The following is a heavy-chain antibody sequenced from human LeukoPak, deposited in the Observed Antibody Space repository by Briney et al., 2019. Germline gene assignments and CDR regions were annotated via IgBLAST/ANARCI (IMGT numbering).Heavy chain of an antibody. V-gene: IGHV3-21*01. CDR1: GFTFSRYS. CDR3: ARFDCSSTRCYIGVTAFDT. CDR2: ISSSSSYI. J-gene: IGHJ3*02. Sequence: GGSLRLSCAASGFTFSRYSMNWVRQAPGKGLEWVSSISSSSSYIYYADSVKGRFTISRDNAKNSLYLQMNSLRAEDTAVYYCARFDCSSTRCYIGVTAFDTWGQGTMVTVSS. D-gene: IGHD2-2*02.